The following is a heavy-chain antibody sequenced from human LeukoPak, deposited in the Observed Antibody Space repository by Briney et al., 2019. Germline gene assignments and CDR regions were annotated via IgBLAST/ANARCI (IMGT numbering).Heavy chain of an antibody. CDR3: ARAGYQNRRGSWYPFDY. V-gene: IGHV3-NL1*01. CDR1: GFTFSSYA. D-gene: IGHD6-13*01. J-gene: IGHJ4*02. Sequence: PGGSLRLSCAASGFTFSSYAMHWVRQAPGKGLEWVSGIYSGGSTYYADSVRGRFTISRDNSNNTLYLQMNSLRAEDTAVYYCARAGYQNRRGSWYPFDYWGQGTLVTVSS. CDR2: IYSGGST.